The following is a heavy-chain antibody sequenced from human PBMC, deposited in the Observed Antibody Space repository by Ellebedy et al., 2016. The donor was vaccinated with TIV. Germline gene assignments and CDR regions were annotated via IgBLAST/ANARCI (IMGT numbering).Heavy chain of an antibody. J-gene: IGHJ4*02. CDR3: AKRHYGFHAYEDITH. D-gene: IGHD3-10*01. V-gene: IGHV3-23*01. CDR1: GFSMSVYA. CDR2: IRDSGSRT. Sequence: GESLKISCTASGFSMSVYAMTWVRQAPGKGLEWVSSIRDSGSRTDYADSVLGRFTISRDNSTKLLYLQMNSLRVKDTDVYYCAKRHYGFHAYEDITHWGQGTLVSVSS.